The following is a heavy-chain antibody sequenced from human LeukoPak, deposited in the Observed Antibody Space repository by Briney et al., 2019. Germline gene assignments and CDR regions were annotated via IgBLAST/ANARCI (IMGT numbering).Heavy chain of an antibody. CDR2: TSSSGSTI. D-gene: IGHD5-24*01. CDR1: GFTFSDYY. Sequence: GGSLRLSCAASGFTFSDYYMSWIRQAPGKGLEWVSYTSSSGSTIYYADSVKGRFTISRDNAKNSLYLQMNSLRAEDTAVYYCASDLSSLQFDYWGQGTLVTVSS. J-gene: IGHJ4*02. V-gene: IGHV3-11*04. CDR3: ASDLSSLQFDY.